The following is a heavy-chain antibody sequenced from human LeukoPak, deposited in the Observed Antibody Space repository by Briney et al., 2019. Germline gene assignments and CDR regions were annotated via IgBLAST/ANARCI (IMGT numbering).Heavy chain of an antibody. CDR1: GFTFSSYW. V-gene: IGHV3-74*01. J-gene: IGHJ4*02. Sequence: GGSLRLSCAASGFTFSSYWMHWVRQAPGNGLVWVSRINSDGSSTSYADSVKGRFTISRDNAKNTLYLQMNSLRAEDTAVYYCAKDRTWEPRIAAAGPFDYWGQGTLVTVSS. CDR3: AKDRTWEPRIAAAGPFDY. D-gene: IGHD6-13*01. CDR2: INSDGSST.